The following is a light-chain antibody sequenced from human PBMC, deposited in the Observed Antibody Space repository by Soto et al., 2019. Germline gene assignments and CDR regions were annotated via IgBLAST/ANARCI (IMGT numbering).Light chain of an antibody. V-gene: IGKV1-27*01. CDR2: AAS. Sequence: DIQMTQSPSSLSASLGDTVTITCRASPGISSYLAWYQAKPGKVPKLLIYAASTLQSGVLSRFSGSAAGTHYTLSNSSLQTEDTGTYYCQMYNSARVTFGGGTNLEIK. CDR3: QMYNSARVT. CDR1: PGISSY. J-gene: IGKJ4*01.